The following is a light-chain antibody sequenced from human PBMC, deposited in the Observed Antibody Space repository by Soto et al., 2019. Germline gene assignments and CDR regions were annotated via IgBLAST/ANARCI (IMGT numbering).Light chain of an antibody. J-gene: IGKJ1*01. V-gene: IGKV3-15*01. CDR1: QSVSST. CDR2: GAS. CDR3: QQFNNCPQT. Sequence: EIVMTQSPATLSVSPGERATLSCRASQSVSSTLAWYQQKPGQAPRLLIYGASTRATGIPARFSGSGSGTEFTLTISSLQSEDFAVYYCQQFNNCPQTCGQGTKVEIK.